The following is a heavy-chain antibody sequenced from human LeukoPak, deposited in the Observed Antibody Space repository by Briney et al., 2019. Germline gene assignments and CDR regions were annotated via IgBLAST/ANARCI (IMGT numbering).Heavy chain of an antibody. J-gene: IGHJ6*03. CDR2: IYTSGST. D-gene: IGHD5-18*01. CDR1: GGSISSYY. Sequence: SETLSLTCTVSGGSISSYYGSWVRQPAGKGLEWIGRIYTSGSTNYNPSLKSRVTMSVDTSKNQFSLKLSSVNAADTAVYYCARGECSYGLYYYYMDVWGKGTTVTISS. CDR3: ARGECSYGLYYYYMDV. V-gene: IGHV4-4*07.